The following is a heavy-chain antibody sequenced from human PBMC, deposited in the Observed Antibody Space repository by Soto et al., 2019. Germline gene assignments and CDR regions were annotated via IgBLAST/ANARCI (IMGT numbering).Heavy chain of an antibody. J-gene: IGHJ6*02. D-gene: IGHD5-18*01. CDR1: GGTFSSYA. V-gene: IGHV1-69*01. CDR3: ARAGDTAMLANTQYYYGMDV. CDR2: IIPIFGTA. Sequence: QVQLVQSGAEVKKPGSSVKVSCKASGGTFSSYAISWVRQAPGQGLEWMGGIIPIFGTANYAQKFQGSVSITADESTSTAYMELSSLSSDDTAVYYWARAGDTAMLANTQYYYGMDVWGQGTTVTVSS.